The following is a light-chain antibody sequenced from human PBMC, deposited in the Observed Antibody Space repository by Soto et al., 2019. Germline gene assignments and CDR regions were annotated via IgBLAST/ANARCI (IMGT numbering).Light chain of an antibody. Sequence: DIVMTQSPLSLPVTPGEPASISCRSSQSLLHSNGYNYLDWYLQKPGQSPQLLIYLGSYRASGVPDRFSGSGSGTDFTLIISRVEAEDVGIYYCMQALQTPLTFGGGTKVEIK. CDR3: MQALQTPLT. CDR2: LGS. J-gene: IGKJ4*01. CDR1: QSLLHSNGYNY. V-gene: IGKV2-28*01.